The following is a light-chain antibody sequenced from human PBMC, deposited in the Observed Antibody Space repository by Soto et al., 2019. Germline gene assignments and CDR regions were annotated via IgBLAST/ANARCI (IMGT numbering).Light chain of an antibody. CDR3: QQYYSPPRYT. CDR1: QSILYSSNNKNL. Sequence: DIVMTQSPEYLAVSLGEMATINCRSGQSILYSSNNKNLIAWYQQKPGQPPKLLIYWASTRQSGVPDRFSGSGSGRDFTLTISSLQAEDVAVYYCQQYYSPPRYTFGQGTRLGIK. CDR2: WAS. J-gene: IGKJ2*01. V-gene: IGKV4-1*01.